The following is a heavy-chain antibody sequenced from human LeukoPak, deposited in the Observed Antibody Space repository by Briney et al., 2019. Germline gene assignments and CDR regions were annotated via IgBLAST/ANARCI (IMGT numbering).Heavy chain of an antibody. Sequence: SETLSLTCTVSGGSISSYYWSWIRQPPGKGLEWIGYIYYTGSTDYNPSLKSRVAISVDTSKNQFSLKLSSVTAADTAVYYCARGSKAAPGTFDYWGQGTLVTASS. J-gene: IGHJ4*02. CDR3: ARGSKAAPGTFDY. CDR2: IYYTGST. V-gene: IGHV4-59*01. CDR1: GGSISSYY. D-gene: IGHD6-13*01.